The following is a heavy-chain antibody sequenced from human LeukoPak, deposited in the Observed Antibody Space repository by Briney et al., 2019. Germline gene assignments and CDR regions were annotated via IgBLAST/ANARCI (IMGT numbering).Heavy chain of an antibody. V-gene: IGHV3-23*01. D-gene: IGHD6-13*01. Sequence: GGSLRLSCAASGFTFSSYAMSWVRQAPGKGLEWVSAISGSGGSTYYADSVKGRFTISRDNSKNTLYLQMNSLRAEDTAVYYCARGGYSSPVGNYWGQGTLVTVSS. CDR3: ARGGYSSPVGNY. CDR1: GFTFSSYA. J-gene: IGHJ4*02. CDR2: ISGSGGST.